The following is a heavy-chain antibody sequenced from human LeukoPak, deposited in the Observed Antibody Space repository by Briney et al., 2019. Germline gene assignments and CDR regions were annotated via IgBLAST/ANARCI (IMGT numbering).Heavy chain of an antibody. D-gene: IGHD3-9*01. V-gene: IGHV1-69*05. J-gene: IGHJ6*03. CDR1: GGTFSSYA. CDR2: IMPIFGTA. CDR3: ASSLLRYFDWPGYYYYMDV. Sequence: GASVKVSCKASGGTFSSYAISWVRQAPGQGLEWMGGIMPIFGTANYAQKFQGRVTITTDESTSTAYMELSSLRSEDTAVYYCASSLLRYFDWPGYYYYMDVWGKGTTVTVSS.